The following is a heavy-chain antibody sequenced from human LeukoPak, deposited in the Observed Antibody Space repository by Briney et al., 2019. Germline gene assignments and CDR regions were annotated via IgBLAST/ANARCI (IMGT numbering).Heavy chain of an antibody. CDR1: GFTFSSFW. V-gene: IGHV3-7*01. CDR3: AREAGSGTYRGKYYYYYMDV. Sequence: GGSLRLSCAASGFTFSSFWMNWVRQSPGKGLEGVASIKQDGRERYYFDSVKSRFTISRDNAKNSLFLQMNSLRVEDTAVYYCAREAGSGTYRGKYYYYYMDVWGKGTTVTVSS. CDR2: IKQDGRER. J-gene: IGHJ6*03. D-gene: IGHD3-10*01.